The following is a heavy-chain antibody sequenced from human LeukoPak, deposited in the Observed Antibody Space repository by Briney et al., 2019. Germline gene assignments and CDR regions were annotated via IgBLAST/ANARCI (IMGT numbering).Heavy chain of an antibody. D-gene: IGHD1-1*01. CDR3: ARGRVSSSTWYSTYYYYFYMDV. Sequence: SETLSLTCSVSDDSITMYYCTWVRQPPGKGLEWIGYVYHTGGTNFNPSLNGRVSISRDTTKNLFSLRLRSVTAADTAVYFCARGRVSSSTWYSTYYYYFYMDVWGKGTTVTVSS. CDR1: DDSITMYY. CDR2: VYHTGGT. V-gene: IGHV4-59*01. J-gene: IGHJ6*03.